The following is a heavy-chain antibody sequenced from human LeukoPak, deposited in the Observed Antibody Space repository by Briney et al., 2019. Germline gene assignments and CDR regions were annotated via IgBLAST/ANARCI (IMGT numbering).Heavy chain of an antibody. CDR1: GFTFISYT. Sequence: GGSLRLSCAASGFTFISYTMGWVRQAPGKGVEWVSTITGSGGSTSYADAVKGRFTISRDNAKNTLYLQMNSLRADDTAVYYCTRSPSLGGSYWGFDYWGQGTLLTVSS. J-gene: IGHJ4*02. V-gene: IGHV3-23*01. CDR3: TRSPSLGGSYWGFDY. D-gene: IGHD1-26*01. CDR2: ITGSGGST.